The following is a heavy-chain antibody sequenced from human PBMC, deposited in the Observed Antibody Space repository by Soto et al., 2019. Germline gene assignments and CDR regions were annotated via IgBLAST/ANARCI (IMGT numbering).Heavy chain of an antibody. CDR3: ATLPPRIVVTILPIPS. CDR2: IYYSGST. D-gene: IGHD2-21*01. J-gene: IGHJ4*02. CDR1: GGSISSSSYY. V-gene: IGHV4-39*07. Sequence: PSETLSLTCTVSGGSISSSSYYWGWIRQPPGKGLEWIGRIYYSGSTYYNPSLKSRVTISLDTSKNQFSLKLNSLTAADTAVYYCATLPPRIVVTILPIPSWGQGTQVTVSS.